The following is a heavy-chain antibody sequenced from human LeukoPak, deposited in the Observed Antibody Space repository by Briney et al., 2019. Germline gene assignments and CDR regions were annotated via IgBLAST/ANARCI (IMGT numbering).Heavy chain of an antibody. CDR1: GGSISSSSYY. CDR2: IYYSGST. D-gene: IGHD2-15*01. J-gene: IGHJ4*02. CDR3: ARRLLRAATHFDY. V-gene: IGHV4-39*01. Sequence: SETLSLTCTVSGGSISSSSYYWGWIRQPPGKGLEWIGSIYYSGSTYYNPSLKSRVTISVDTSKNQFSLKLSSVTAADTAVYYCARRLLRAATHFDYWGQGTLVTVSS.